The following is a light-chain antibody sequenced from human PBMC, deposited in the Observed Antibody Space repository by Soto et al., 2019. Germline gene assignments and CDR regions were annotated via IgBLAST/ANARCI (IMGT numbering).Light chain of an antibody. CDR3: QQYTSSSGYT. Sequence: DIVLTQSPGTLSLSPGERATLSCRASQSVAPQFFTWSQQRPGQAPRVLIYGTSTRATGILDRFSGSGSGTDFTLTISRLEPEDFAVYYCQQYTSSSGYTFGQGIQLEIK. V-gene: IGKV3-20*01. CDR2: GTS. J-gene: IGKJ2*01. CDR1: QSVAPQF.